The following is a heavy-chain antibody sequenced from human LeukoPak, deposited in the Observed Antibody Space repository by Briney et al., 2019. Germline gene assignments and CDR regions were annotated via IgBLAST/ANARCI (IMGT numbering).Heavy chain of an antibody. V-gene: IGHV3-48*03. Sequence: GGSLRLSCAASGFTFSSYEMNWVRQAPGKGLEWVSYISSSGSTIYYADSVKGRFTISRDNAKNSLYLQMNSLRAEDTAVYYCARMDTAMVRNWYFDLWGRGTLVTVSS. J-gene: IGHJ2*01. CDR3: ARMDTAMVRNWYFDL. D-gene: IGHD5-18*01. CDR2: ISSSGSTI. CDR1: GFTFSSYE.